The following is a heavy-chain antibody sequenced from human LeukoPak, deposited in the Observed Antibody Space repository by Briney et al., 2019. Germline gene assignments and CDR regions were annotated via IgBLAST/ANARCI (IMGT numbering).Heavy chain of an antibody. D-gene: IGHD3-22*01. Sequence: SVTVSFTTSVGTFSNYAITWVRHAPGQGLEWRAGIIPILGTANYAQKFQGRVSITADESTTAVYMELSRLRSEDTAVYYCARDRYYDSRGTYYESGYWGQGTLVTVSS. J-gene: IGHJ4*02. V-gene: IGHV1-69*13. CDR1: VGTFSNYA. CDR2: IIPILGTA. CDR3: ARDRYYDSRGTYYESGY.